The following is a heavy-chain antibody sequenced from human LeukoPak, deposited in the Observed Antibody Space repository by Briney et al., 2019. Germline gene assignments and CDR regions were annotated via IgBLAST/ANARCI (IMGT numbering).Heavy chain of an antibody. CDR2: INPNSGGT. J-gene: IGHJ6*03. CDR1: GYTFTGYY. D-gene: IGHD6-19*01. V-gene: IGHV1-2*02. Sequence: ASVKVSCKASGYTFTGYYMHWVRQAPGQGLEWMGWINPNSGGTNYAQKFQGRVTMTRDTSISTAYMELSSLRSEDTAVYYCARGLSSGWYLIGYYYYYMDVWGKGTTVTISS. CDR3: ARGLSSGWYLIGYYYYYMDV.